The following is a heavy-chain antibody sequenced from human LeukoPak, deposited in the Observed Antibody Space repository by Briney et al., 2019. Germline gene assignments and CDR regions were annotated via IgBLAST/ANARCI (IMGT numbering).Heavy chain of an antibody. CDR1: GYTFTGYY. CDR3: AREGIAAAGGEF. V-gene: IGHV1-2*02. D-gene: IGHD6-13*01. CDR2: INPNSGGT. J-gene: IGHJ4*02. Sequence: ASVKVSCKASGYTFTGYYMHWVRQAPGQGLEWMGWINPNSGGTNYAQKFQGRVTMTRGTSISTAYMELSRLRSDDTAVYYCAREGIAAAGGEFWGQGTLVTVSS.